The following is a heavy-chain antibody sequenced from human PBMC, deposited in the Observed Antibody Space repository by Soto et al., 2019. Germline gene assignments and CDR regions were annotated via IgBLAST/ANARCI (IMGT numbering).Heavy chain of an antibody. CDR3: ARDPSGSYYVQYFQH. D-gene: IGHD1-26*01. J-gene: IGHJ1*01. CDR2: IKQDGSEK. Sequence: GGSLRLSCAASGFTFSSYWMIWVRQAPGKGLEWVANIKQDGSEKYYVDSVKGRFTISRDNAKNSLYLQMNSLRAEDTAVYYCARDPSGSYYVQYFQHWGQGTLVTVSS. V-gene: IGHV3-7*01. CDR1: GFTFSSYW.